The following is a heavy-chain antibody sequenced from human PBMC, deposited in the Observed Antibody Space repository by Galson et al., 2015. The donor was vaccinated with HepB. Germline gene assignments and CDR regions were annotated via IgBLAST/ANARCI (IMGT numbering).Heavy chain of an antibody. Sequence: FLRLSCAASGFTFTRYAMTWVRQAPGKGLEWVSSITSSGAETYYTDSVKGRFTISRDNSKNILLLQLNSLRVEDTAVYYCAKDGVMVAANPYHFHYWGQGTLVTVSS. CDR3: AKDGVMVAANPYHFHY. V-gene: IGHV3-23*01. J-gene: IGHJ4*02. CDR2: ITSSGAET. D-gene: IGHD2-15*01. CDR1: GFTFTRYA.